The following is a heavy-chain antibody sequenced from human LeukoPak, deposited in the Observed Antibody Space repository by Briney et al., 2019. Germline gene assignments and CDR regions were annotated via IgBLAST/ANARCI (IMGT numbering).Heavy chain of an antibody. Sequence: GASVKVSCKASGYTFTSYYMHWVRQAPGQGLEWMGIINPSGGSTSYAQKFQGRVTMTRGTSTSTVYMELSSLRSEDTAVYYCASGYYGDYIINYYYGMDVWGQGTTVTVSS. J-gene: IGHJ6*02. V-gene: IGHV1-46*01. CDR1: GYTFTSYY. CDR2: INPSGGST. CDR3: ASGYYGDYIINYYYGMDV. D-gene: IGHD4-17*01.